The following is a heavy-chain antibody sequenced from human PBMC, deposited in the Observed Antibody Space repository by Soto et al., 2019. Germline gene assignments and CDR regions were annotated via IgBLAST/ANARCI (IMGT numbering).Heavy chain of an antibody. CDR3: ARHRDYDFWSGYYTSGLDD. CDR2: SYYSGST. CDR1: AGSISSSSYY. J-gene: IGHJ4*02. V-gene: IGHV4-39*01. Sequence: SQTLSLTCTVSAGSISSSSYYWGWIRQPPGKGLEWIGRSYYSGSTYYNPSLKSRVTISVDTSKNPFSLKLSSLTAADTAVYYCARHRDYDFWSGYYTSGLDDWGQGTLVTVSS. D-gene: IGHD3-3*01.